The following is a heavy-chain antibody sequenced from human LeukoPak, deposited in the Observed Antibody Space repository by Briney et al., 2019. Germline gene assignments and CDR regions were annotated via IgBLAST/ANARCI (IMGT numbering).Heavy chain of an antibody. V-gene: IGHV1-69*04. J-gene: IGHJ3*02. CDR1: GGTFSSYA. Sequence: ASVKVSCKASGGTFSSYAISWVRQAPGQGLEWMGRIIPILCIANYAQKFQGRVTITADKSTSTAYMELSSLRSEDTAVYYCARAERGYSYGTDAFDIWGQGTMVTVSS. D-gene: IGHD5-18*01. CDR2: IIPILCIA. CDR3: ARAERGYSYGTDAFDI.